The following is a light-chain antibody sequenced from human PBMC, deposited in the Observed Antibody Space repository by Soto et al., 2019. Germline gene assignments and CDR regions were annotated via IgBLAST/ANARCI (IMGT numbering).Light chain of an antibody. CDR1: QSLSTN. CDR2: GAS. V-gene: IGKV3-15*01. J-gene: IGKJ4*01. CDR3: QQYDNWPLT. Sequence: EIVMTQSPATLSVSPGERATLSCMASQSLSTNLAWYQQKPGQAPRLLIYGASTRATGIPARFSGSGSGTEFTLTISSLQSEDFAVYYCQQYDNWPLTFGGGTKVDIK.